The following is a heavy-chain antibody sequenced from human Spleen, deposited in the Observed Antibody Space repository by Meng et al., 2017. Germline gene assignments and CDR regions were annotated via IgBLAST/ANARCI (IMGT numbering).Heavy chain of an antibody. J-gene: IGHJ3*02. CDR2: IYSSGSA. CDR1: GGSISSCSYY. V-gene: IGHV4-61*02. Sequence: SETLSLTCTVSGGSISSCSYYWSWIRQPAGKGLEWIGRIYSSGSANYNPSLESRVTISMDTSKNQFSLKLSSVTAADTAVYYCARNNIGYCSGGSCYSGKDSRRDDAFDIWGQGTMVTVSS. D-gene: IGHD2-15*01. CDR3: ARNNIGYCSGGSCYSGKDSRRDDAFDI.